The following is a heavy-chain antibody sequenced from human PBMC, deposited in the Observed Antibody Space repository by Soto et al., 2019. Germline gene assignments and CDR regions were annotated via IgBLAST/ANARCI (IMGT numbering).Heavy chain of an antibody. J-gene: IGHJ3*01. CDR3: ARVGRTRATVTTDAFDV. D-gene: IGHD4-17*01. CDR2: IYASGNT. CDR1: GGSISGYY. Sequence: QVQLQESGPGLVKPSETLSLTCTVSGGSISGYYWSWIRQPAGKRLEWIGRIYASGNTNKNPSPKSRVTMSVETSKNQFSLRLNSGTAADTAVYYCARVGRTRATVTTDAFDVWGQGTKVTVSS. V-gene: IGHV4-4*07.